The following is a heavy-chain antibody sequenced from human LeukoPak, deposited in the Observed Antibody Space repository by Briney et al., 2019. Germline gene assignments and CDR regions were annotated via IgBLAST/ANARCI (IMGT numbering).Heavy chain of an antibody. J-gene: IGHJ4*02. D-gene: IGHD5-18*01. V-gene: IGHV3-21*04. CDR1: GFTFSNYE. Sequence: GGSLRLSCAASGFTFSNYEMNWVRQAPGKGLQWVSSISSSSSYISYADSVKGRFTISRDNAKNSLYLQMNSLRAEDTAVYYCAKDPSGYSYGYVYYFDYWGQGTLVTVSS. CDR2: ISSSSSYI. CDR3: AKDPSGYSYGYVYYFDY.